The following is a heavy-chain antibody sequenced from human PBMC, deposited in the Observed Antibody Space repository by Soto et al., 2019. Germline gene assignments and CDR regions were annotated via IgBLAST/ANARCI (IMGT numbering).Heavy chain of an antibody. Sequence: QVQLVESGGGVVQPGRSLRLSCAASGFTFNRYAMHWVRQAPGKGLEWVAVIWYDGSNKFYADSVKGRFTISRDDSKNTLYLQMNSLRGDDTAVYYCAGDFDHFFDDWGQGTPVTVSS. CDR1: GFTFNRYA. J-gene: IGHJ4*02. CDR2: IWYDGSNK. V-gene: IGHV3-33*01. CDR3: AGDFDHFFDD. D-gene: IGHD3-9*01.